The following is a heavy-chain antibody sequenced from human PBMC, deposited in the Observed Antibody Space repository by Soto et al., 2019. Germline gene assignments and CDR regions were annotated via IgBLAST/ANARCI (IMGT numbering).Heavy chain of an antibody. Sequence: GGSLRLSCAASGFTFSSYGMHWVRQAPGKGLEWVAVISYDGSNKYYADSVKGRFTISRDNSKNTLYLQMNSLRAEDTAVYYCAKDILPTSYYDFWSGHSPRSYYYMDVWGKGTTVTVSS. J-gene: IGHJ6*03. V-gene: IGHV3-30*18. D-gene: IGHD3-3*01. CDR2: ISYDGSNK. CDR1: GFTFSSYG. CDR3: AKDILPTSYYDFWSGHSPRSYYYMDV.